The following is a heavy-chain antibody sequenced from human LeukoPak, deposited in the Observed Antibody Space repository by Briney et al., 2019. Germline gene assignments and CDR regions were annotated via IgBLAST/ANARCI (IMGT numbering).Heavy chain of an antibody. CDR1: GYTLTELS. J-gene: IGHJ3*02. CDR2: FDPEDGET. CDR3: ARGDTYYYGSSSYYRHDAFDI. Sequence: ASVKVSCKVSGYTLTELSMHWVRQAPGKGLEWMGGFDPEDGETIYAQKFQGRVTMTEDTSTDTAYMELSSLRSEDTAVYYCARGDTYYYGSSSYYRHDAFDIWGQGTMVTVSS. D-gene: IGHD3-22*01. V-gene: IGHV1-24*01.